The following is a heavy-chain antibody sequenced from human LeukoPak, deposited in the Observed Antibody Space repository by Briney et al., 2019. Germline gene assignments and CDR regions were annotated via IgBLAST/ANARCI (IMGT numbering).Heavy chain of an antibody. CDR1: GFTVSSNY. CDR2: LYSGGST. V-gene: IGHV3-66*01. Sequence: GGSLRLSCAASGFTVSSNYMSWVRQAPGKGLEWVSVLYSGGSTYYADSVKGRFTISRDNSKNTLYLQMNSLRAEDTAVYYCVRGGYGSGSYFDYWGQGTLVTVSS. D-gene: IGHD3-10*01. J-gene: IGHJ4*02. CDR3: VRGGYGSGSYFDY.